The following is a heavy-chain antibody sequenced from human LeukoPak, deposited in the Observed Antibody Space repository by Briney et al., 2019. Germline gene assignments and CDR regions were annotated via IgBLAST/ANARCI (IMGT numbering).Heavy chain of an antibody. V-gene: IGHV3-30*04. D-gene: IGHD1-20*01. J-gene: IGHJ6*02. Sequence: GGSLRLSCAAPGFSLSDYAMHWVRQAPGKGLEWVAVISYGGTHEYYADSVKGRFTISRDNSKNTLHLQMNTLRAEDTAEYFCARNKAITGFFGMDVWGQGTTVTVSS. CDR1: GFSLSDYA. CDR2: ISYGGTHE. CDR3: ARNKAITGFFGMDV.